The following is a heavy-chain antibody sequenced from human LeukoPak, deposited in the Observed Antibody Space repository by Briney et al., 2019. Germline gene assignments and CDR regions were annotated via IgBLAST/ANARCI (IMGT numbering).Heavy chain of an antibody. CDR3: ARVSYSSGWYFFDY. D-gene: IGHD6-19*01. CDR2: INAGNGNT. Sequence: ASVKVSCKASGYAFTSYAMHWVRQAPGQRLEWMGWINAGNGNTKYSQKFQGRVTITRDTSASTAYMELSSLRSEDTAVYYCARVSYSSGWYFFDYWGQGTLVTVSS. CDR1: GYAFTSYA. J-gene: IGHJ4*02. V-gene: IGHV1-3*01.